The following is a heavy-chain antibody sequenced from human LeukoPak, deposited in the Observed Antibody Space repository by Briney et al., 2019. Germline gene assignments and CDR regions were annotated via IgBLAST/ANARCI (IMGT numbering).Heavy chain of an antibody. CDR2: VTYDGSKA. CDR3: AREGYSSSWGNLDI. CDR1: GFTFRNYG. J-gene: IGHJ3*02. D-gene: IGHD6-13*01. V-gene: IGHV3-30*03. Sequence: GGSLRLSCAASGFTFRNYGMHWVRQVPGKGLEWLGVVTYDGSKAFYADSVKGRLTISRDNSKNTLYLQMNTLRVEDRAVYYCAREGYSSSWGNLDIWGQGTMVTVSS.